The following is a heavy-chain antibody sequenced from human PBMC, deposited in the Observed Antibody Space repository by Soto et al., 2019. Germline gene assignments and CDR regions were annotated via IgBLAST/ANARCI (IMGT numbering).Heavy chain of an antibody. J-gene: IGHJ5*02. CDR2: IFYTGST. V-gene: IGHV4-30-4*01. CDR1: GGFVNSVNNY. CDR3: ARVPCSSFGVADPPVGWFDP. D-gene: IGHD3-3*01. Sequence: QVHLQESGPGLVQPSQTLSLTCAVSGGFVNSVNNYWSWIRQPPGKGLEWLGYIFYTGSTYYNPSPRSRISISIATSKNQFSLKLTSVTAADPAVYYCARVPCSSFGVADPPVGWFDPWGQGTLVTVSS.